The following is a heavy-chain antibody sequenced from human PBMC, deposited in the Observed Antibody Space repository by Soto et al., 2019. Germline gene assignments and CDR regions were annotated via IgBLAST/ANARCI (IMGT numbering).Heavy chain of an antibody. CDR2: ISSSSSYI. Sequence: EVQLVESGGGLVKPGGSLRLSCAASGFTFSSYSMNWVRQAPGKGLEWVSSISSSSSYIYYADSVKGRFTISRDNAKNSLYLQMNGLRAEDTAVYYCARVGAARNNPFYYYYYGMDVWGQGTTVTVSS. V-gene: IGHV3-21*01. J-gene: IGHJ6*02. CDR1: GFTFSSYS. CDR3: ARVGAARNNPFYYYYYGMDV. D-gene: IGHD6-6*01.